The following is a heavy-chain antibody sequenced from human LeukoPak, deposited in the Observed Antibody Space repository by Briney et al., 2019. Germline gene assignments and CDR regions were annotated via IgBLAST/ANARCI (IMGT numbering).Heavy chain of an antibody. D-gene: IGHD2-15*01. CDR2: IYYSGST. V-gene: IGHV4-61*01. CDR1: GVSVSSGSYY. J-gene: IGHJ6*02. Sequence: SETLSLTCTVSGVSVSSGSYYWSWIRQPPGKGLEWIGYIYYSGSTNYNPSLKSRVTISVDTSKNQFSLKLSSVTAADTAAYYCARDGGTLGMDVWGQGTTVTVSS. CDR3: ARDGGTLGMDV.